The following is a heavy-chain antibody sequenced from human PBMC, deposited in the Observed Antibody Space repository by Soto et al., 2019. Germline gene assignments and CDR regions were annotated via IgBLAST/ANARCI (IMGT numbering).Heavy chain of an antibody. CDR1: GVTFNSYS. CDR2: ISSSSYI. V-gene: IGHV3-21*01. D-gene: IGHD6-13*01. CDR3: ERDGLIAAAGLYNWFDP. J-gene: IGHJ5*02. Sequence: GGSLRLSCAASGVTFNSYSMNWVRQAPGKGLEWVSSISSSSYIYYADSVKGRFTISRDNAKNSLYLQMNSLRAEDTAVYYCERDGLIAAAGLYNWFDPWGQGTLVTVPS.